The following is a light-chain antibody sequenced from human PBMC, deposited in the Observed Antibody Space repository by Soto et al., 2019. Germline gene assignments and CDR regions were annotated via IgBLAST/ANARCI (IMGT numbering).Light chain of an antibody. CDR1: QSVSSN. CDR2: GAS. V-gene: IGKV3-15*01. CDR3: HQDFNLPWT. J-gene: IGKJ1*01. Sequence: EIVMTQSPATLSVSPGERATLSCRASQSVSSNLAWYQQKPGQAPRLLIYGASTRATGIPARFSGSGSGTEFTLTISSLQPEDFAVYFCHQDFNLPWTFGQGTKVDI.